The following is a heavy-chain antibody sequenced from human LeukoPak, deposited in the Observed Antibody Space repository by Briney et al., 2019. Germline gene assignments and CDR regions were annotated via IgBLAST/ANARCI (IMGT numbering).Heavy chain of an antibody. CDR1: GFTFSSYS. J-gene: IGHJ4*02. Sequence: GGSLRLSCAASGFTFSSYSMNWVRQAPGKGLEWVSYISSSSTIYYADSVKGRFTISRDNAKNSLYLQMNSLRDEDTAVYYCASSWGSHIIDYWGQGTLVTVSS. CDR2: ISSSSTI. V-gene: IGHV3-48*02. D-gene: IGHD3-16*01. CDR3: ASSWGSHIIDY.